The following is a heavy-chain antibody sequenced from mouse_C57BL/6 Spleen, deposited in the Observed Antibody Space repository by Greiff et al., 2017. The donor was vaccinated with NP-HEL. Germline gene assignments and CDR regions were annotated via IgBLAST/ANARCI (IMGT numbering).Heavy chain of an antibody. CDR3: ARTGILYYGSSWYFDV. CDR1: GYAFSSSW. Sequence: QVQLKESGPELVKPGASVKISCKASGYAFSSSWMNWVKQRPGKGLEWIGRIYPGDGDTNYNGKFKGKATLTADKSSSTAYMQLSSLTSEDSAVYFCARTGILYYGSSWYFDVWGTGTTVTVSS. V-gene: IGHV1-82*01. CDR2: IYPGDGDT. D-gene: IGHD1-1*01. J-gene: IGHJ1*03.